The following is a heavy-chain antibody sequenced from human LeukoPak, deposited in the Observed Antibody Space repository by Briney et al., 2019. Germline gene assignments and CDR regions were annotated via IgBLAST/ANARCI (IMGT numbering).Heavy chain of an antibody. CDR2: ISYDGSNK. CDR1: GFTFSSYA. CDR3: AGAYGGKPDY. J-gene: IGHJ4*02. Sequence: GRSLRLSCAASGFTFSSYAMHWVRQAPGKGLEWVAVISYDGSNKYYADSVKGRFTISRDNSKNTLYLQMNSLRAEDTAVYYCAGAYGGKPDYWGQGTLVTVSS. V-gene: IGHV3-30-3*01. D-gene: IGHD4-23*01.